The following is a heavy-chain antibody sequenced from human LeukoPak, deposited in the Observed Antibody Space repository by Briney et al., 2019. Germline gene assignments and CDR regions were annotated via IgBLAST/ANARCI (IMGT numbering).Heavy chain of an antibody. CDR1: GGSISSGDYY. V-gene: IGHV4-30-4*01. Sequence: SQTLSLTCTVSGGSISSGDYYWSWIRQPPGKGLEWIGYIYYSGSTYYNPSLKSRVTLSVDKSKNQFSLRLNSVTAADTAMYYCARSHDHLWGNYPDYWGQGTLVTVSS. CDR3: ARSHDHLWGNYPDY. D-gene: IGHD3-16*02. CDR2: IYYSGST. J-gene: IGHJ4*02.